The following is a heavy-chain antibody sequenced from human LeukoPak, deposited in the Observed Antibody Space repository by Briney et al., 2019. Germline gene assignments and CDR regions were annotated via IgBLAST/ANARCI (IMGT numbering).Heavy chain of an antibody. D-gene: IGHD2-2*01. CDR2: ISYDGSNK. Sequence: PGGSLRLSCAASGFTFSSYAMHWVRQAPGKGLEWVAVISYDGSNKYYADSVKGRFTISRDNSKNTLYLQMNSLRAEDTAVYYCARGPSIVVVPAAILKDPWGQGTLVTVSS. CDR1: GFTFSSYA. J-gene: IGHJ5*02. CDR3: ARGPSIVVVPAAILKDP. V-gene: IGHV3-30*04.